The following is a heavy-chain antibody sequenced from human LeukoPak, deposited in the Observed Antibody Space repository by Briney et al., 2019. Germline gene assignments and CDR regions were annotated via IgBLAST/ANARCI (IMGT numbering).Heavy chain of an antibody. CDR1: GGSISSYY. CDR3: ARIIAAAGTSWFDP. J-gene: IGHJ5*02. Sequence: SETLSLTCTVSGGSISSYYWSWIRQPAGKGLEWIGRIYTSGSTNYNPSLKSRVTMSVDTSRNQFSLKLSSVTAADTAVYYCARIIAAAGTSWFDPWGQGTLVTVSS. V-gene: IGHV4-4*07. D-gene: IGHD6-13*01. CDR2: IYTSGST.